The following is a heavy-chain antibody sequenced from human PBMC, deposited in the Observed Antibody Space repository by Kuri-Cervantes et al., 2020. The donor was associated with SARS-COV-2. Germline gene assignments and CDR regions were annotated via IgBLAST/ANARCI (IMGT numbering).Heavy chain of an antibody. Sequence: GEALIISCSASGFTVTNNYMSWVRQAPGKGLEWFSLIYSGGSIRYADSVKGRFIISRDTSKNTLSLQMNSLRAEDTAVYYFAISFDYWGLGVLVTVSS. CDR2: IYSGGSI. CDR1: GFTVTNNY. V-gene: IGHV3-53*01. CDR3: AISFDY. J-gene: IGHJ4*02.